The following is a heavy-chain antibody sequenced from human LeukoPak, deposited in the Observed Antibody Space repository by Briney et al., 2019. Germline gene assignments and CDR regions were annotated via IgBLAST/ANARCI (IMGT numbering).Heavy chain of an antibody. Sequence: GGSLRLSCEASGFTFSTYTMSWVRQAPGKGLEWVSAISGSGGSTYYADSVKGRFTISRDNSKNTLYLQMNSLRAEDTAVYYCAKGVTMATLAAFDIWGQGTMVTVSS. CDR3: AKGVTMATLAAFDI. CDR2: ISGSGGST. J-gene: IGHJ3*02. V-gene: IGHV3-23*01. CDR1: GFTFSTYT. D-gene: IGHD3-10*01.